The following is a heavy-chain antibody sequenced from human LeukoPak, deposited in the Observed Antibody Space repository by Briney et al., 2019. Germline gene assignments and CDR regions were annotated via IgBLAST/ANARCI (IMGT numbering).Heavy chain of an antibody. V-gene: IGHV3-30*03. CDR1: GFTFSSYG. J-gene: IGHJ4*02. D-gene: IGHD1-26*01. Sequence: GGSLRLSCAASGFTFSSYGMHWVRQAPSKGLEWVAVISYDGSNKYYADSVKGRFTISRDNSKNTLYLQMNSLRAEDTAVYYCASSGSFYDYWGQGTLVTVSS. CDR2: ISYDGSNK. CDR3: ASSGSFYDY.